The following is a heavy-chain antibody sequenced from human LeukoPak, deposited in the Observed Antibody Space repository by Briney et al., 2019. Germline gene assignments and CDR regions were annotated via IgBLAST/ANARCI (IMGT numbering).Heavy chain of an antibody. Sequence: SETLSLTCTVSGGSISSYYWSWIRQPPGKGLEWIGYIYYSGSTNYNPSLKSRVTISVDTSKNQFSLKLSSVTAADTAVYYCARTRSYDSSGYYLADYFDYWGQGTLVTVSS. CDR3: ARTRSYDSSGYYLADYFDY. CDR2: IYYSGST. D-gene: IGHD3-22*01. J-gene: IGHJ4*02. CDR1: GGSISSYY. V-gene: IGHV4-59*01.